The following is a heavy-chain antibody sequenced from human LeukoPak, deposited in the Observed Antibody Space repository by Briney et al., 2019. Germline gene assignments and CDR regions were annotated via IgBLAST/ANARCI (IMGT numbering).Heavy chain of an antibody. CDR3: ARGGSGYSYGYPERRVDY. CDR2: INPNSGGT. J-gene: IGHJ4*02. CDR1: GDTFTGNY. Sequence: ASVKVSCKAFGDTFTGNYMHWVRQAPGQRLEWMGWINPNSGGTNSAQKFQGRVTMTRDTSISTACKEVSRLRSDDTAVYYCARGGSGYSYGYPERRVDYWGQGTLVTVSA. V-gene: IGHV1-2*02. D-gene: IGHD5-18*01.